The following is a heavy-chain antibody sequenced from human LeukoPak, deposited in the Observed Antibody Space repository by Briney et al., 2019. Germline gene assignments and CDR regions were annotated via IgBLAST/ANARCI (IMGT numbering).Heavy chain of an antibody. D-gene: IGHD3-10*01. CDR1: GFTFSSYA. Sequence: GGSLRLSCAASGFTFSSYAMSWLRQAPGRGLEWVSAISGSGVSTYYADSVKGRFTISRDNSKNTLYMQMNSLRAEDTAVYYCARKYGSGSYSPPDYWGQGTLVTASS. J-gene: IGHJ4*02. CDR2: ISGSGVST. V-gene: IGHV3-23*01. CDR3: ARKYGSGSYSPPDY.